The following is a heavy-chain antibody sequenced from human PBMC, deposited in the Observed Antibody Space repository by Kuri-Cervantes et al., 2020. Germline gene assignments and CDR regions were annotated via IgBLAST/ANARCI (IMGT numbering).Heavy chain of an antibody. Sequence: GESLKISCAASGFTFDDYAMHWVRQAPGKGLEWVSLISWDGGSTYYADSVKGRFTISRDNSKNSLYLQMNSLRAEDTALYYCAKDRAAAGTRYYYYYMDVWGKGTTVTVSS. D-gene: IGHD6-13*01. V-gene: IGHV3-43D*04. J-gene: IGHJ6*03. CDR1: GFTFDDYA. CDR2: ISWDGGST. CDR3: AKDRAAAGTRYYYYYMDV.